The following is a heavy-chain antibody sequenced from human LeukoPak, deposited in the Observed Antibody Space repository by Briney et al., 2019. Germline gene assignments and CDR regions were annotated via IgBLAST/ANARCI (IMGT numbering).Heavy chain of an antibody. CDR3: ARDGYCSSTSCFDY. D-gene: IGHD2-2*03. Sequence: GGSLSLSCASSGFTFSSYSMNWVRQAPGKGLECVSSISSSSSYIYYADSVKGRFTISRDNAKNSLYLQMNSLRAEDTAVYYCARDGYCSSTSCFDYWGQGTLVTVSS. CDR2: ISSSSSYI. J-gene: IGHJ4*02. V-gene: IGHV3-21*01. CDR1: GFTFSSYS.